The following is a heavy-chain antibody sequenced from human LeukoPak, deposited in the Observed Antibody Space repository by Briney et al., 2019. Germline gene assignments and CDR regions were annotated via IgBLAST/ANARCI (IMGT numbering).Heavy chain of an antibody. V-gene: IGHV1-69*04. D-gene: IGHD4-17*01. CDR3: ARDSHTTVTTFDY. CDR1: GGTFSSYT. Sequence: ASVKVPCXASGGTFSSYTISWVRQAPGQGLEWMGSIIPILGIANYAQKFQGRVTITADKSTSTAYMELSSLRSEDTAVYYCARDSHTTVTTFDYWGQGTLVTVSS. J-gene: IGHJ4*02. CDR2: IIPILGIA.